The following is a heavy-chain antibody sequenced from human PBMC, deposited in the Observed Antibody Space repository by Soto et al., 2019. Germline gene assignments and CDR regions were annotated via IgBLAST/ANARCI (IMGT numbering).Heavy chain of an antibody. CDR3: ARQGSSSWPRPLDY. J-gene: IGHJ4*02. V-gene: IGHV3-30-3*01. D-gene: IGHD6-13*01. CDR1: GFTFGSYA. CDR2: ISYDASQK. Sequence: GASLRLSCAASGFTFGSYAMHWVRQAPGKGMEWVAVISYDASQKYYADSVEGRFTISRDNSKNTLNLQMNGLRAADTAVYYCARQGSSSWPRPLDYWGQGTLVTVSS.